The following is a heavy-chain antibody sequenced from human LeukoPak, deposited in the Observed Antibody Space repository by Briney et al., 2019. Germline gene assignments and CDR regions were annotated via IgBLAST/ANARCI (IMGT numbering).Heavy chain of an antibody. CDR1: GFTFSDYY. CDR2: INSRSSYI. CDR3: ARDNYGWFQH. V-gene: IGHV3-11*06. D-gene: IGHD3-16*01. Sequence: RGSLKLSCAASGFTFSDYYMTWIRQAPGKGLEWVSYINSRSSYINYADSVKGRFTISRDNAKKSLYLQMNSLRAEDTAVYYCARDNYGWFQHWGQGTLVTVSS. J-gene: IGHJ1*01.